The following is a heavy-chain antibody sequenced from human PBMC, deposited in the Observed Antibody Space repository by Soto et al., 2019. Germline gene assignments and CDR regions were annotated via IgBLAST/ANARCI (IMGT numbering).Heavy chain of an antibody. V-gene: IGHV3-30*18. CDR3: AKVTFSGDYYYSYGLDV. D-gene: IGHD1-26*01. Sequence: QVQPVESGGGVVQPGRSLRLSCAASGFTFSAYGMHWVRQAPGKGLEWVAVISYDGSNKYYADSVKGRFTISRDNSKNTLYLQMNSLRAEDTAVYFCAKVTFSGDYYYSYGLDVWGQGTTVTVSS. CDR1: GFTFSAYG. J-gene: IGHJ6*02. CDR2: ISYDGSNK.